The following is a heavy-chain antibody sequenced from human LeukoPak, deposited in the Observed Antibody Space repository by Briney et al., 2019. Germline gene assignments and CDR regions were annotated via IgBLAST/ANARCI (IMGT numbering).Heavy chain of an antibody. J-gene: IGHJ4*02. CDR1: GGSFSGYY. Sequence: PSETLSLTCAVYGGSFSGYYWSWIRQPPGKGLEWIGEINHSGSTNYNPSLKSRVTISVDTSKNQFSLKLSSVTAADTAVYYCATYGSGSYQDSWGQGTLVTVSS. D-gene: IGHD3-10*01. CDR2: INHSGST. CDR3: ATYGSGSYQDS. V-gene: IGHV4-34*01.